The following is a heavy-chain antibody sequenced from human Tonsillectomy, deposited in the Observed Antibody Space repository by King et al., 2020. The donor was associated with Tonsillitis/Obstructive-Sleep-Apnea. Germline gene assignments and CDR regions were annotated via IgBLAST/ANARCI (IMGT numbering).Heavy chain of an antibody. CDR2: IWYDXXNK. V-gene: IGHV3-33*01. CDR3: ARXSXXXXXTGXXXXYXXY. Sequence: QVQLVESGGGVVQPGRSLRLSCAASGFTXSSYGMHRVRQAPGKGLEWVAVIWYDXXNKYYXDSXKGRFTISRDNSKNTLYLQMNSLRAEDTAVYYCARXSXXXXXTGXXXXYXXYWGXXXLVTVX. CDR1: GFTXSSYG. J-gene: IGHJ4*02. D-gene: IGHD3-9*01.